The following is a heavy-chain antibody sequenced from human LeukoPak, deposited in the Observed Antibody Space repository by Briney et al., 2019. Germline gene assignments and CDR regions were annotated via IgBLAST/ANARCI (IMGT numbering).Heavy chain of an antibody. J-gene: IGHJ4*02. CDR2: IYPGDSDT. Sequence: GESLKISCKGSGSSFTSYWIGWVRQLPGKGLEWMGIIYPGDSDTRYSPSFQGQVTISADKSVSTAYLQWSSLKASDTAMYYCARRRYDFWSGYYSFDYWGQGTLVTVSS. CDR3: ARRRYDFWSGYYSFDY. D-gene: IGHD3-3*01. V-gene: IGHV5-51*01. CDR1: GSSFTSYW.